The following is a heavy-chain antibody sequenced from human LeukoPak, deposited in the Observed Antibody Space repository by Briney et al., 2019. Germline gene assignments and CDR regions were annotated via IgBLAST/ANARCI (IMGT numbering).Heavy chain of an antibody. CDR3: ARDWGAVADDAFDI. CDR1: GYTFTGYY. D-gene: IGHD6-19*01. V-gene: IGHV1-2*02. J-gene: IGHJ3*02. Sequence: ASVKVSCKASGYTFTGYYMHWVRQAPGQGLEWMGWINPNSGGTNYAQKFQGRVTMTRDTSISTAYMELSRLRSDHTAVYYCARDWGAVADDAFDIWGQGTMVTVSS. CDR2: INPNSGGT.